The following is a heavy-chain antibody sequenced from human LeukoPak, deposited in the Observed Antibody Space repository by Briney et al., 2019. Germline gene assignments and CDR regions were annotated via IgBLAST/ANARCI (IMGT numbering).Heavy chain of an antibody. CDR3: ARQLVADNWFDP. J-gene: IGHJ5*02. CDR1: GGSISSYY. V-gene: IGHV4-59*08. CDR2: IYYSGST. Sequence: SETLSLTCTVSGGSISSYYWSWIRQPPGKGLEWIGYIYYSGSTNYNPSLKSRVTISVDTSKNQFSLKLSSVPGADTAVYYCARQLVADNWFDPWGQGTLVTVSS. D-gene: IGHD5-12*01.